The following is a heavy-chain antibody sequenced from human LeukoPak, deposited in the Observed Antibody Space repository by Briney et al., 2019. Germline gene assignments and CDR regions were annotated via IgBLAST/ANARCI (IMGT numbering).Heavy chain of an antibody. J-gene: IGHJ5*02. CDR3: AKKSYGSGNRWFDP. D-gene: IGHD3-10*01. CDR2: ISGSGGST. V-gene: IGHV3-NL1*01. Sequence: GGSLRLSCAASGFLFSSYGMHWVHQAPGKGLEWVSAISGSGGSTYYADSVKGRFTISRDNSKNTLYLQMNSLRAEDTAVYYCAKKSYGSGNRWFDPWGQGTLVTVSS. CDR1: GFLFSSYG.